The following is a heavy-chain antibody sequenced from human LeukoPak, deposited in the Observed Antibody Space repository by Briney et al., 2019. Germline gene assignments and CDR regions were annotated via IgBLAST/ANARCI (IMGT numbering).Heavy chain of an antibody. CDR1: GRSLNNYA. J-gene: IGHJ4*02. Sequence: GTSLRLSCTASGRSLNNYARHWVRQAPGKGLEWLAGISSDGKDVHYADSVEGRFIISRDRLKNTVYLQMNSLRADDTAVYYCATVHYEVVVAATMFWVPWYFDYWGQGTLVTVSS. CDR2: ISSDGKDV. D-gene: IGHD2-15*01. CDR3: ATVHYEVVVAATMFWVPWYFDY. V-gene: IGHV3-30*06.